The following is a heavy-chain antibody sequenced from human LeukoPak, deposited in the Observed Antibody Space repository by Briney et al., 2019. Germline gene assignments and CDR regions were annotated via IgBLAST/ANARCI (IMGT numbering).Heavy chain of an antibody. J-gene: IGHJ6*03. CDR1: GFTFSSYW. V-gene: IGHV3-7*01. Sequence: GGSLRLSCAAPGFTFSSYWMSWVRQAPGKGLEWVANVKQDGSEKYYVDSVKGRFTISRDNAKNSLYLQMNSLRAEDTAVYYCARDSGSSSWPRYYYYMDVWGKGTTVTVSS. CDR2: VKQDGSEK. CDR3: ARDSGSSSWPRYYYYMDV. D-gene: IGHD6-13*01.